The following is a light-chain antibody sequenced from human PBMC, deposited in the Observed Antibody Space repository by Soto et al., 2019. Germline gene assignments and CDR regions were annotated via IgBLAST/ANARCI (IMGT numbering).Light chain of an antibody. J-gene: IGKJ1*01. Sequence: EIVLTQSPGTLSLSPGERATLSCRASQSVSSSYLAWYQQKPGQAPRLLLYGASSRATGIPDRFSGSGSGPDFTLTISRLEPEDFAVYYCQQYGSSPWTFGQGTKVDI. V-gene: IGKV3-20*01. CDR1: QSVSSSY. CDR3: QQYGSSPWT. CDR2: GAS.